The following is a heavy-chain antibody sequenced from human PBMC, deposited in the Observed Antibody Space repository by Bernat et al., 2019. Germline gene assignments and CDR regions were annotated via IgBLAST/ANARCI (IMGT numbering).Heavy chain of an antibody. CDR2: IYYSGST. Sequence: QVQLQESGPGLVKPSQTLSLTCTVSGGSISSDGYYWSWIRQHPGKGLEWIGYIYYSGSTYYNPSLESRVTISVDTSKRQFSLRLSSVTAADTAVYYCARSFGSSSWYFDLWGRAPWSLSPQ. D-gene: IGHD6-13*01. CDR1: GGSISSDGYY. V-gene: IGHV4-31*03. J-gene: IGHJ2*01. CDR3: ARSFGSSSWYFDL.